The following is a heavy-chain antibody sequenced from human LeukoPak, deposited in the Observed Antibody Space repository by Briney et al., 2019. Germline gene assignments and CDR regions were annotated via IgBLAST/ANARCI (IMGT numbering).Heavy chain of an antibody. CDR2: ISGSGGST. CDR3: AKVDFYDTSGYYGPTFLDY. V-gene: IGHV3-23*01. CDR1: GFNFSIYA. Sequence: GSLRLSCAASGFNFSIYAMSWVRQAPGKGLEWVSAISGSGGSTYYTDSVKGRFTISRDNSKNTLYLQMNSLRAEDTAVYYCAKVDFYDTSGYYGPTFLDYWGQGTLVTVSS. D-gene: IGHD3-22*01. J-gene: IGHJ4*02.